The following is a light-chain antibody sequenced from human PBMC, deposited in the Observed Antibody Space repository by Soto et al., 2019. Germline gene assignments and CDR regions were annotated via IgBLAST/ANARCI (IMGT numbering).Light chain of an antibody. J-gene: IGLJ2*01. CDR3: CSYAGSSTVI. CDR2: EGT. V-gene: IGLV2-23*01. Sequence: QSALTQPASVSGSPGQSITISCTGTSSDVGSYNLVSWYQQHPGKAPKLIIYEGTKRPSGVSNRFSGSKSGNTASLTISGLQAEDEADYYCCSYAGSSTVIFGGGTKLTV. CDR1: SSDVGSYNL.